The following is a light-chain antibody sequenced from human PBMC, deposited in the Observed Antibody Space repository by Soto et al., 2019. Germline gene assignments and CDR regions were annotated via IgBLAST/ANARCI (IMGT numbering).Light chain of an antibody. Sequence: EKERPPSPATLSLAPVEMFPLSFSASESVSTNLAWYQQKAGQAPRLLIYGASTSATFIPARFSGSGSATEFTLTISRLKSEDSEVYYRQQYSISRTFGHGTTGDIK. CDR2: GAS. V-gene: IGKV3-15*01. J-gene: IGKJ1*01. CDR1: ESVSTN. CDR3: QQYSISRT.